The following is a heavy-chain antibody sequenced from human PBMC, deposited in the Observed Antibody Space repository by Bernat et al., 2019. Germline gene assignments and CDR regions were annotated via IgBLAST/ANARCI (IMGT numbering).Heavy chain of an antibody. J-gene: IGHJ3*02. V-gene: IGHV1-46*03. CDR3: ARGGGARQLDGDDACDS. Sequence: QAQLVQSGAEVKKPGASVKVSCKASGYTFTSYYMHWVRQAPGQGLEWMGIINPSGGSTSYAQKFQGRVTMTRDTSTSTVYMELSSLRSEDTAVYYCARGGGARQLDGDDACDSWGQGTMVTVSS. CDR2: INPSGGST. CDR1: GYTFTSYY. D-gene: IGHD6-6*01.